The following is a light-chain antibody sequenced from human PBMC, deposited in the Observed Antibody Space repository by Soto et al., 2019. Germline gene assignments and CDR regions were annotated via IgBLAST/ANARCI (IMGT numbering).Light chain of an antibody. J-gene: IGKJ4*01. Sequence: EIVLTQSPATLSLSPGERATLSCRASQSVSSSLAWYQQKPGQAPRLLIYDASNRATSIPARFSGSGSGTDFTLTISSLKPEDFAGYYCQQRTNGLTFGGGNKVEIK. CDR3: QQRTNGLT. CDR1: QSVSSS. V-gene: IGKV3-11*01. CDR2: DAS.